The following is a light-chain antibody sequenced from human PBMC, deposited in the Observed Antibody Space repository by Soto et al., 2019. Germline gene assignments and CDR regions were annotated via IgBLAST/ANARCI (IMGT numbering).Light chain of an antibody. Sequence: EIVLTQSPDTLSLSPGESATLSCRASQSVKSNYLAWYQQKPGQAPRFLIYDASTRATGIPDRFSGSGSVTDFTLTISSLDPEDFAVYYCQQYGATPLTFGGGTKVDIK. CDR3: QQYGATPLT. J-gene: IGKJ4*01. CDR2: DAS. CDR1: QSVKSNY. V-gene: IGKV3-20*01.